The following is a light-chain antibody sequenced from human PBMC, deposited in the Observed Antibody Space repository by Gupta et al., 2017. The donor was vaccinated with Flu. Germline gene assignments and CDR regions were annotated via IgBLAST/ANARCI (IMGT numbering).Light chain of an antibody. Sequence: QSALTQPRSVSGSPGQPGTISGTGTSSDVGGYNYVSWYQQHPGKPHQLIIYDVSKRPSGAPDCFSCSKAVNTASLTISGLQAEDEADYYCFSYAGSYTYVFGTGTKVTVL. CDR2: DVS. CDR1: SSDVGGYNY. CDR3: FSYAGSYTYV. V-gene: IGLV2-11*02. J-gene: IGLJ1*01.